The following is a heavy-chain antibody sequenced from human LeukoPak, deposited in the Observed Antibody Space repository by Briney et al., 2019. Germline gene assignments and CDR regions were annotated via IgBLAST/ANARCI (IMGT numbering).Heavy chain of an antibody. CDR3: ARPVSSSWSPFDY. CDR2: ISYDGSNK. D-gene: IGHD6-13*01. Sequence: GGSLRLSCAASGFTFSSYAMHWVRQAPGKGLEWVAVISYDGSNKYYADSVKGRFTISRDNSKNTLYLQMNSLRAEDTAVYYCARPVSSSWSPFDYWGQGTLVTVSS. CDR1: GFTFSSYA. J-gene: IGHJ4*02. V-gene: IGHV3-30*04.